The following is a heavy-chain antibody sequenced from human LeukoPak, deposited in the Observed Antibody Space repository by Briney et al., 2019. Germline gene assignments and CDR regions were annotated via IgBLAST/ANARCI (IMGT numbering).Heavy chain of an antibody. CDR1: GGSISSSSYY. CDR3: ARFSSWSY. V-gene: IGHV4-39*01. CDR2: IYYSGST. Sequence: SESLSLTCTVSGGSISSSSYYWGWIRQPPGKGLEWVGSIYYSGSTYYNPPLKSRVTISVDTSKNQFSLKLSSVTAADTAVYYCARFSSWSYWGQGTLVTVSS. J-gene: IGHJ4*02. D-gene: IGHD6-13*01.